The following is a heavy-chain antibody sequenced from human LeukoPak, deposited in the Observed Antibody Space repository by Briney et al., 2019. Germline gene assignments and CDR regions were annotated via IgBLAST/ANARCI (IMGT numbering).Heavy chain of an antibody. D-gene: IGHD3-10*01. Sequence: GRSLRLSCAASGFTFSSYAMHWVRQAPGKGLEWVAVISYDGSNKYYADSVKGRFTISRDNSKNTLYLQMNSLRAEDTAVYYCARAELWFGELGGYYYYGMDVWGKGTTVTVPS. J-gene: IGHJ6*04. CDR1: GFTFSSYA. CDR2: ISYDGSNK. CDR3: ARAELWFGELGGYYYYGMDV. V-gene: IGHV3-30*04.